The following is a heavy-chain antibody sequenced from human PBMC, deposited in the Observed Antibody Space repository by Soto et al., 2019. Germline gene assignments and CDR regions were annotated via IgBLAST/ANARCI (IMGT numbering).Heavy chain of an antibody. J-gene: IGHJ4*02. CDR2: VYHTGRT. CDR3: ARDFAYFDS. Sequence: QVQLQESGPGLVKPSETLSLTCTVSGGSFKSGSYSWSWIRQPPGKGLEWIGYVYHTGRTSYNPVHRSTLSISMDTSKYQFSLNLASVTAADTAVYFCARDFAYFDSWGQGTLVTVSS. D-gene: IGHD3-3*01. CDR1: GGSFKSGSYS. V-gene: IGHV4-61*01.